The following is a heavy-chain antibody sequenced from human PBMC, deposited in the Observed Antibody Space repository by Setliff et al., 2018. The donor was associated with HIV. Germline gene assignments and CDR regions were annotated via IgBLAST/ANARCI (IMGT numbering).Heavy chain of an antibody. V-gene: IGHV6-1*01. CDR2: AYYRSKWYT. D-gene: IGHD5-18*01. CDR1: GDSVSSVSAA. CDR3: ARGGITAYYFDH. J-gene: IGHJ4*02. Sequence: SQTLSLTCAISGDSVSSVSAAWNWIRQSPSRGLEWLARAYYRSKWYTDYAVSVKSRITINPDTSRNQFSLQLSSVIPDDSAVYFCARGGITAYYFDHWAQGTLVTVSS.